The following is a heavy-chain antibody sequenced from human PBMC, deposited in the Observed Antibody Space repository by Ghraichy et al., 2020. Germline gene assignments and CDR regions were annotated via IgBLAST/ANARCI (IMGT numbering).Heavy chain of an antibody. CDR3: ASASVEQWLTNYWYFDL. D-gene: IGHD6-19*01. V-gene: IGHV4-34*01. CDR2: INHSGST. Sequence: SETLSLTCAVYGGSFSGYYWSWIRQPPGKGLEWIGEINHSGSTNYNPSLKSRVTISVDTSKNQFSLKLSSVTAADTAVYYCASASVEQWLTNYWYFDLWGRGTLVTVSS. CDR1: GGSFSGYY. J-gene: IGHJ2*01.